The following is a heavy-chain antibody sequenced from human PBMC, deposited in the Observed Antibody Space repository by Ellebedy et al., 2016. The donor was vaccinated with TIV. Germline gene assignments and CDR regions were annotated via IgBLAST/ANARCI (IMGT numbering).Heavy chain of an antibody. CDR1: GDSTSSYY. CDR2: IYYSGST. J-gene: IGHJ4*02. V-gene: IGHV4-59*08. Sequence: SETLSLXCTVSGDSTSSYYWSWVRQPQGKGLEWIGYIYYSGSTNYNPSLKSRVTISVDTSKNQFSLKLSSVTAADTAVYYCARVDCSSTSCHFDYWGQGTLVTVSS. D-gene: IGHD2-2*01. CDR3: ARVDCSSTSCHFDY.